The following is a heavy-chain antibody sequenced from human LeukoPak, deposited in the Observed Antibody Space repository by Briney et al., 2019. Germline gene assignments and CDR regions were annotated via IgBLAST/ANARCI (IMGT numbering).Heavy chain of an antibody. CDR2: IIPIFGTA. J-gene: IGHJ3*02. D-gene: IGHD3-22*01. CDR1: GGTFSSYA. CDR3: ARVGVDSSGYYDSLDAFDI. Sequence: SVKVSCKASGGTFSSYAISWVRQAPGQGLEWMGGIIPIFGTANYAQKFQGRVTITADESTSTAYMELSSLRSEDTAVYYCARVGVDSSGYYDSLDAFDIWGQGTMVTVSS. V-gene: IGHV1-69*13.